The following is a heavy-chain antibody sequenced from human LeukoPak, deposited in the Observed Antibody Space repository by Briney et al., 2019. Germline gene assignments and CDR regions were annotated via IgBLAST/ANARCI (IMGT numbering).Heavy chain of an antibody. CDR2: IHYSGST. CDR3: AREYSSSSKFDY. Sequence: SETLSLTCTVSGGSISSSSYYWGWIRQPPGKGLEWIGSIHYSGSTYYNPSPKSRVTISVDTSKNQFSLKLSSVTAADTAVYYCAREYSSSSKFDYWGQGTLVTVSS. J-gene: IGHJ4*02. CDR1: GGSISSSSYY. D-gene: IGHD6-6*01. V-gene: IGHV4-39*02.